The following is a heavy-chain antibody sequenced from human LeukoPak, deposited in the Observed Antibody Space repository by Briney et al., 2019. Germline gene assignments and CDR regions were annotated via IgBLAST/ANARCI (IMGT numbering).Heavy chain of an antibody. Sequence: PGGSLRLSCAASGFTFSSYAMHWVRQAPGKGLEWVAVISYDGSNKYYADSVKGRFTISRDNSKNTLYLQINSLRAEDTAVYYCARDRFGVRGVLDYWGQGTLVTVSS. J-gene: IGHJ4*02. CDR3: ARDRFGVRGVLDY. CDR2: ISYDGSNK. V-gene: IGHV3-30*04. CDR1: GFTFSSYA. D-gene: IGHD3-10*01.